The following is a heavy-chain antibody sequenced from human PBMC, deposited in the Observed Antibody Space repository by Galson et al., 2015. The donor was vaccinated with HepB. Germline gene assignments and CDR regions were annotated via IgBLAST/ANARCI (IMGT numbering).Heavy chain of an antibody. V-gene: IGHV3-23*01. J-gene: IGHJ3*01. CDR2: FVYDGST. CDR1: GFTFSPYT. D-gene: IGHD3-16*01. CDR3: ARRVSGAFDV. Sequence: SLRLSCAASGFTFSPYTMGWVRQAPGKGLEWVSAFVYDGSTSYIDSVKGRFTISRDNSKNTLYLQMNSLSAEDAALYYCARRVSGAFDVWGQGTMVTVSS.